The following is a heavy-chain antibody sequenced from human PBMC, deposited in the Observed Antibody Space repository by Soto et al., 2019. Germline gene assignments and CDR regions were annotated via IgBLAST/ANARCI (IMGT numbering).Heavy chain of an antibody. J-gene: IGHJ4*02. CDR3: ARDKRDSYGDYVDY. V-gene: IGHV3-30*09. CDR1: GFTFSDYA. Sequence: GGSLRLSCAASGFTFSDYAIHWVRQAPGKGLEWVAVISYAAGNTKYYADPVRGRFAISRDNSKSTLYLQMSSLRTDDTAVYFCARDKRDSYGDYVDYWGQGTLVTVSS. CDR2: ISYAAGNTK. D-gene: IGHD4-17*01.